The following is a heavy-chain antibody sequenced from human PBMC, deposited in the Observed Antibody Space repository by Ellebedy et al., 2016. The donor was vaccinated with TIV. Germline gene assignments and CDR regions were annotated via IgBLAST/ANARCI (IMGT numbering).Heavy chain of an antibody. J-gene: IGHJ4*02. CDR2: IHSDGRTT. D-gene: IGHD5-24*01. Sequence: GGSLRLSXAASGFSFSSYSMHWVRQAPGKGLVWVSRIHSDGRTTSYADSVKGRFTISRDSAKNMLYLQMNSLRAEDTAVFYSVRDQMGSSYLFDYWGQGTLVTVSP. V-gene: IGHV3-74*01. CDR1: GFSFSSYS. CDR3: VRDQMGSSYLFDY.